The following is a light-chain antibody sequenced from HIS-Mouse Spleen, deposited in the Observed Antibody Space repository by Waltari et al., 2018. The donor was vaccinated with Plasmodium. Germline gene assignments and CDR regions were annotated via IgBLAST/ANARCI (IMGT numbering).Light chain of an antibody. CDR3: QQYNNWSFT. V-gene: IGKV3-15*01. CDR2: GAS. CDR1: PSVSSN. Sequence: EIVMTQSPATLSVSPGQSATLSCTASPSVSSNLAWYQHKPGQAPRLRIYGASTRATGIPARFSGSGSGTEFTLTISSLQSEDFAVYYCQQYNNWSFTFGPGTKVDIK. J-gene: IGKJ3*01.